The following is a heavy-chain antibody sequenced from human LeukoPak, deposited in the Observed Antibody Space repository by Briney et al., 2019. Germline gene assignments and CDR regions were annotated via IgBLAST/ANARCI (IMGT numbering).Heavy chain of an antibody. CDR1: GFTFDDYA. D-gene: IGHD5-12*01. J-gene: IGHJ4*02. Sequence: GGSLRLSCAVSGFTFDDYAMHWVRHAPGKGLEWVSGINWNSDSIVYADSVKGRFTTSRDNAKNSLYLQMNSLRAEDTAFYYCAINGGGDSGYGNFDYWGQGTLVTVSS. V-gene: IGHV3-9*01. CDR2: INWNSDSI. CDR3: AINGGGDSGYGNFDY.